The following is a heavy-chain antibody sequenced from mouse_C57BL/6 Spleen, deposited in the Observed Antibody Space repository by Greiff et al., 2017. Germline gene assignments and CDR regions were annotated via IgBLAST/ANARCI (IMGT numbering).Heavy chain of an antibody. CDR1: GYTFTSYW. J-gene: IGHJ2*01. V-gene: IGHV1-69*01. D-gene: IGHD1-1*01. Sequence: QVQLQQPGAELVMPGASVKLSCKASGYTFTSYWMHWVKQRPGQGLEWIGEIDPSDSYTNYNQKFKGKSTLTVDKSPRTPYMQLSSLTSEDSAVYYCARKGYYGSDYWGQGTTLTVSS. CDR3: ARKGYYGSDY. CDR2: IDPSDSYT.